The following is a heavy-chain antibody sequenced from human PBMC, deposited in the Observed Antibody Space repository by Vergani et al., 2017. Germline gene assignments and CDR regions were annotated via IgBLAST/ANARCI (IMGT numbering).Heavy chain of an antibody. CDR2: ISAYNGNT. Sequence: QVQLVQSGAEVKKPGASVKVSCKASGYTFTSYGISWVRQAPGQGLEWMGWISAYNGNTNYAQKLQGRVTMTTDTSTSTAYMELRSLRSNDTAVYYCARAPPYDSSGYYTFDYWGQGTLVTVSS. V-gene: IGHV1-18*01. J-gene: IGHJ4*02. D-gene: IGHD3-22*01. CDR3: ARAPPYDSSGYYTFDY. CDR1: GYTFTSYG.